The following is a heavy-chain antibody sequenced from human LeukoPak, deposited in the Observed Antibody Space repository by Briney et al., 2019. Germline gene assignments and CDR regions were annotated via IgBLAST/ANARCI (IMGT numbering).Heavy chain of an antibody. CDR3: ARRPGYYYGSGSYYKTYYFDY. Sequence: GESLKISCKGSGYSFTSYWIGWVRQMPGKGLEWMGIIYPGDSDTRYSPSFQGQVTISADKSISTAYLQWRSLKASDTAMYYCARRPGYYYGSGSYYKTYYFDYWGQGTLVTVSS. CDR1: GYSFTSYW. J-gene: IGHJ4*02. D-gene: IGHD3-10*01. CDR2: IYPGDSDT. V-gene: IGHV5-51*01.